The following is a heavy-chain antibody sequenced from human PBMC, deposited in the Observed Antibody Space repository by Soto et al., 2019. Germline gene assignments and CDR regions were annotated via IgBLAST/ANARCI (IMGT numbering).Heavy chain of an antibody. CDR3: ARDSYGSGYGMDV. CDR2: IYWDDDK. V-gene: IGHV2-5*02. J-gene: IGHJ6*02. CDR1: GFSLTRGVA. Sequence: GPTLVNPTQTLTLTCTFSGFSLTRGVAVGWIRQPPGKALEWLALIYWDDDKRYRPTLKSRLTIIKDTSKNQVVLIMTNLGPVDTATYYCARDSYGSGYGMDVWGQGTTVTVSS. D-gene: IGHD3-10*01.